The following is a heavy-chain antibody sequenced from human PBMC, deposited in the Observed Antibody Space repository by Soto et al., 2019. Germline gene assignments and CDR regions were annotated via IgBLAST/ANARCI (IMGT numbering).Heavy chain of an antibody. CDR2: IYYSGST. D-gene: IGHD3-3*01. Sequence: PSETLSLTCTVSGGSISSYYWSWIRQPPGKGLEWIGYIYYSGSTNYNPSLKSRVTISVDTSKNQFSLKLSSVTAADTAVYYCARVNQDYDFWSGYYHENPNFDYWGQGTLVTVSS. V-gene: IGHV4-59*01. CDR3: ARVNQDYDFWSGYYHENPNFDY. CDR1: GGSISSYY. J-gene: IGHJ4*02.